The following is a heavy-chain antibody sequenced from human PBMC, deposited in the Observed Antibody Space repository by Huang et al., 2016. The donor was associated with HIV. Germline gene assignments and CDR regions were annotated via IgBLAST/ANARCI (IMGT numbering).Heavy chain of an antibody. CDR1: EGTFSSYS. Sequence: VQLIQSGAEVKKTGSSVRVSCRASEGTFSSYSIGWMRQAPGQGLELMVGIIPILGTTTYAQKFQGRVSIAADESTSTAYMDLNSLRSEDTAVYYCARAALVNNQYFDYWGQGTLVTVSS. D-gene: IGHD5-18*01. V-gene: IGHV1-69*13. CDR2: IIPILGTT. CDR3: ARAALVNNQYFDY. J-gene: IGHJ4*02.